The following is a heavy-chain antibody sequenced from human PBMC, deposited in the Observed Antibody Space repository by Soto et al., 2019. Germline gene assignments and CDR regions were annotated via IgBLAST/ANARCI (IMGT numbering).Heavy chain of an antibody. J-gene: IGHJ4*03. D-gene: IGHD3-22*01. CDR2: ISADNGDT. CDR1: GYTFTTYG. Sequence: GASVKVSCKASGYTFTTYGISWVRQAPGQGLEWMGWISADNGDTNYAQKLQGRVTMTTDTSTSTAYKELRSLRSDDTAVYYCARDWDSSGPCAAFDSWGQGTMVTVSS. CDR3: ARDWDSSGPCAAFDS. V-gene: IGHV1-18*01.